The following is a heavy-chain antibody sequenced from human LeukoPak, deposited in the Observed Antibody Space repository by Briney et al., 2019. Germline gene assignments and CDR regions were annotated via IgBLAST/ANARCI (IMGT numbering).Heavy chain of an antibody. J-gene: IGHJ4*02. V-gene: IGHV1-2*02. CDR2: INPNSGGT. D-gene: IGHD2-15*01. Sequence: GASVKVSCKASGYTFTSYAMHWVRQAPGQGLEWMGWINPNSGGTNYAQKFQGRVTMARDTSINTAYMERSRLRSDDTAVYYCARGYCSGGSCYAIDYWGQGTLVTVSS. CDR1: GYTFTSYA. CDR3: ARGYCSGGSCYAIDY.